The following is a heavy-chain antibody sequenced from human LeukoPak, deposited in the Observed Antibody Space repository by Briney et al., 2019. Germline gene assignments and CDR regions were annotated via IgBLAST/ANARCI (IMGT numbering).Heavy chain of an antibody. D-gene: IGHD6-19*01. Sequence: GGTLRLSCAASGFTFTRYGMSWVRQAPGKGLEWVSSISGSGDSTYYADSVKGRFTISRDNSKNTLYLQTNSLRVEDTAVYYCVAGNGWLGDYWGQGTLVTVSS. CDR2: ISGSGDST. J-gene: IGHJ4*02. CDR1: GFTFTRYG. V-gene: IGHV3-23*01. CDR3: VAGNGWLGDY.